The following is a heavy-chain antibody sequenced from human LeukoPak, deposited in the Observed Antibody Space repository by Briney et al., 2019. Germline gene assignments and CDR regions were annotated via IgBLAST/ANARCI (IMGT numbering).Heavy chain of an antibody. D-gene: IGHD1-26*01. CDR1: GGSIISSSDY. V-gene: IGHV4-39*01. Sequence: PSGTLSCTCTVSGGSIISSSDYWGWIRQPPGKGLEWIAAIYYTGSTYYNPSLRSRVTISVDTSKNQFSLRLTSVTAADTAVYYCTRRTGSRSNWGQGTLVTVDS. J-gene: IGHJ4*02. CDR2: IYYTGST. CDR3: TRRTGSRSN.